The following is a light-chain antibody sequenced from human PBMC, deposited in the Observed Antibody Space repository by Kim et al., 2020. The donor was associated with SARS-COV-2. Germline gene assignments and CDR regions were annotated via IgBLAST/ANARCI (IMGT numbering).Light chain of an antibody. CDR3: SSYTSSGTLV. J-gene: IGLJ3*02. CDR2: DVS. Sequence: GQSIPIACTGSSSDVGGYNYVSWYQQHPGKAPERMIYDVSKRPSGVSNRFSGSKSGNTASLTISGLQAEDEADYYCSSYTSSGTLVFGGGTQLTVL. CDR1: SSDVGGYNY. V-gene: IGLV2-14*03.